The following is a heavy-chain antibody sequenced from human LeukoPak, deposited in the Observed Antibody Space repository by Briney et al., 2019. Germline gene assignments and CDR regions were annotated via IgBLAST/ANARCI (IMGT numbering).Heavy chain of an antibody. V-gene: IGHV4-4*09. J-gene: IGHJ4*02. CDR2: IHTSGRS. CDR3: ARDSGRWSLKLFQFDY. CDR1: GGSISSYY. Sequence: SETLSLTCTVSGGSISSYYWSWIRQPPGKGLEWIGSIHTSGRSNYNPSLKGRVTISVDTSNNQFSLSLSAVTAADTAVYFCARDSGRWSLKLFQFDYWGRGSLVTVSS. D-gene: IGHD4-23*01.